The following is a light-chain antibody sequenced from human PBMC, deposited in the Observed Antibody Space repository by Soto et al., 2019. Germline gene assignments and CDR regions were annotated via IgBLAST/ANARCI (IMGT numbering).Light chain of an antibody. CDR3: QQYNSSVT. J-gene: IGKJ1*01. Sequence: DIQMTQSPSPLSASVGDRVTITCRASQSISSWLAWYQQKPGKAPKLLIYDASSLESGVPSRFSGSGSGTEFTLTISSLQPDDFANYYCQQYNSSVTFGQGTKVEIK. V-gene: IGKV1-5*01. CDR2: DAS. CDR1: QSISSW.